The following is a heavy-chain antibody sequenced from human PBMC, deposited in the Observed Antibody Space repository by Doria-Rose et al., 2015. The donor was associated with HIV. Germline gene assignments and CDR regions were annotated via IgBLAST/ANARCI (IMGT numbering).Heavy chain of an antibody. CDR1: GVSLSSPGMG. V-gene: IGHV2-26*01. CDR3: ARIKSSRWYHKYYFDF. Sequence: QVTLKESGPVLVKPTETPTLTCTVSGVSLSSPGMGVSWIRQPPGKALEWLANIFSDDERSYKTSLKIRLTISRCTSKSQVVLTMTDMDPVDTATYYCARIKSSRWYHKYYFDFWGQGTLVIVSA. CDR2: IFSDDER. J-gene: IGHJ4*02. D-gene: IGHD6-13*01.